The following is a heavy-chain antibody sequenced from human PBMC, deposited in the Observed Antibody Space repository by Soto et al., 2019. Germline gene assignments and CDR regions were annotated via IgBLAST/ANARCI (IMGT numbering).Heavy chain of an antibody. J-gene: IGHJ6*02. CDR2: ISAYNGNT. CDR3: ARDLSPIWFGELLFRFYYYGMDV. CDR1: GYTFTSYG. D-gene: IGHD3-10*01. V-gene: IGHV1-18*01. Sequence: ASVKVSCKASGYTFTSYGISWVRQAPGQGLEWMGWISAYNGNTNYAQKLQGRVTMTTDTSTSTAYMELRSLRSDDTAVYYCARDLSPIWFGELLFRFYYYGMDVWGQGTTVT.